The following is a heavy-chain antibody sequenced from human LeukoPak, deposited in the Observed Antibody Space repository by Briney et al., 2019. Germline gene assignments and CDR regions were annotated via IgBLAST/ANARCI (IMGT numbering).Heavy chain of an antibody. D-gene: IGHD2-15*01. CDR2: ISYDGSNK. Sequence: GGSLRLSCAASGFTFSSYGMHWVRQAPGKGLEWVAVISYDGSNKYYADSVKGRFTISRDNSKNTLYLQMNSLRAEDTAVYYCAKDRFLGYCSGGSCYSGWFDPWGQGTLVTVSS. CDR3: AKDRFLGYCSGGSCYSGWFDP. J-gene: IGHJ5*02. V-gene: IGHV3-30*18. CDR1: GFTFSSYG.